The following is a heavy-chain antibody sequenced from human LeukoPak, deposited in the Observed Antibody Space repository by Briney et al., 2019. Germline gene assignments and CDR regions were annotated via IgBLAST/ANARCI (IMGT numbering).Heavy chain of an antibody. CDR3: ARLTTGFCSGGSCYSDHYYFYMDV. J-gene: IGHJ6*03. D-gene: IGHD2-15*01. V-gene: IGHV4-39*01. Sequence: PSETLSLTCTVSSGSISSGDYYSCWIRQPPGKGLEWIGTIYYSGRAYYSPSLKSRVTVSVDASKSQFSLKLNSLTAADMAVYYCARLTTGFCSGGSCYSDHYYFYMDVWAKGTTVTVSS. CDR2: IYYSGRA. CDR1: SGSISSGDYY.